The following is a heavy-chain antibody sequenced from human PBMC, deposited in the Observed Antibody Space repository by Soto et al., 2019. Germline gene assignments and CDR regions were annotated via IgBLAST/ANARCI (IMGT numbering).Heavy chain of an antibody. CDR3: ARDGGWGPGNHCSGGSCYSSEETGGWFDP. CDR1: GGSISSGGYY. Sequence: QVQLQESGPGLVKPSQTLSLTCTVSGGSISSGGYYWSWIRQHPGKGLEWIGYIYYSGSTYYNPSLKSRVTISVDTSKNQFSLKLSSVTAADTAVYYCARDGGWGPGNHCSGGSCYSSEETGGWFDPWGQGTLVTVSS. J-gene: IGHJ5*02. V-gene: IGHV4-31*03. CDR2: IYYSGST. D-gene: IGHD2-15*01.